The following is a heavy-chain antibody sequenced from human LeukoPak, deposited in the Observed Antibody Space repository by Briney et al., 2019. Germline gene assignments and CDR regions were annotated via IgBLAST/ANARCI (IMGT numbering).Heavy chain of an antibody. Sequence: PGGSLRLSCAASGFTFSTYAMNWVRQAPGKELEWVSYITNNGSTIYYADSVKGRFTISRDKAENSLYLQMKSLRAEDTAIYYCARDQWLAYYYHGMDVWGQGTTVTVSS. J-gene: IGHJ6*02. D-gene: IGHD6-19*01. V-gene: IGHV3-48*03. CDR2: ITNNGSTI. CDR3: ARDQWLAYYYHGMDV. CDR1: GFTFSTYA.